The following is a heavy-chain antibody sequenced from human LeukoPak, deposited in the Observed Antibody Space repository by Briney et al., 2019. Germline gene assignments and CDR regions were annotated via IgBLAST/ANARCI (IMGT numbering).Heavy chain of an antibody. J-gene: IGHJ4*02. CDR3: ATSAAYSSSFDY. CDR1: GYTRTSYG. D-gene: IGHD6-6*01. CDR2: ISAYNGNT. Sequence: GASVKVSCKASGYTRTSYGVNWVRQAPGQGLEWMGWISAYNGNTNYAQRLQGRVTMTTDTSTGTAYMELRSLRSDDTAVYYCATSAAYSSSFDYWGQGTLVTVSS. V-gene: IGHV1-18*01.